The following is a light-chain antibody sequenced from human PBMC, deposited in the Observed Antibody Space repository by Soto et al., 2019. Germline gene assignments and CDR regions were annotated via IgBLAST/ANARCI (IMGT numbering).Light chain of an antibody. Sequence: EIVMTQSPATLSVSPGERATLSCRASQSVRTNLAWYQQKLGQAPRLLIYDASTRATGIPASFSGSGSGTEFTLTSSSLQFEDSAVYYCQHYNNWPPEYTFGQGTTLEIK. CDR3: QHYNNWPPEYT. J-gene: IGKJ2*01. CDR1: QSVRTN. CDR2: DAS. V-gene: IGKV3-15*01.